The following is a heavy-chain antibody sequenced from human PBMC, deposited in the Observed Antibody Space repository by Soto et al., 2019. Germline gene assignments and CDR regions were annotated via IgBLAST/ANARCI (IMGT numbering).Heavy chain of an antibody. D-gene: IGHD4-17*01. CDR3: ARSDYGDFRY. CDR1: GYTFSNYD. Sequence: ASVKVSCKASGYTFSNYDINWVRQASGQGLEWLGWMNPNSGNTGYAQKFQGRVTMTRDTSISTAYMELSSLTSEDTALYYCARSDYGDFRYWGPGALVTVSS. J-gene: IGHJ4*02. V-gene: IGHV1-8*01. CDR2: MNPNSGNT.